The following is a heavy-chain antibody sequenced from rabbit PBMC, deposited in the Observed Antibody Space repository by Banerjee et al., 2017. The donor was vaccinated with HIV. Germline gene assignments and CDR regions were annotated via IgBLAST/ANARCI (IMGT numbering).Heavy chain of an antibody. CDR3: VRAHASSSGYYTYLYL. CDR2: IYAGGSGIT. CDR1: GFTISSGYW. J-gene: IGHJ4*01. D-gene: IGHD1-1*01. V-gene: IGHV1S40*01. Sequence: QSLEESGGDLVKPGASLTLTCTASGFTISSGYWICWVRQAPGKGLEWIACIYAGGSGITYYASWAKGRFTISKTSSTTVTLQVTSLTAADTATYFCVRAHASSSGYYTYLYLWGPGTLVTVS.